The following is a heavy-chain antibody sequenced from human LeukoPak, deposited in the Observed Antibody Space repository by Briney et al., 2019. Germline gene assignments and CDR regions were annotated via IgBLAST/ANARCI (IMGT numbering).Heavy chain of an antibody. CDR1: GGSISSSSYY. V-gene: IGHV4-39*07. J-gene: IGHJ4*02. CDR2: IYYSGST. Sequence: SETLSLTCTVSGGSISSSSYYWGWIRQPPGKGLEWIGSIYYSGSTYYNPSLKSRVTISVDTSKNQFSLKLSSVTAADTAVYYCARDPDGGEVLWGQGTLVTVSS. D-gene: IGHD3-16*01. CDR3: ARDPDGGEVL.